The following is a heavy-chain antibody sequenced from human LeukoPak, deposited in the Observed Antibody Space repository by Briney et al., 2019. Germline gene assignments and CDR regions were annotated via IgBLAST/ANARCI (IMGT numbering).Heavy chain of an antibody. Sequence: PGGSLRLSCAASGFSFSIYGMHWVRQAPGKGLEWVAVISYEGSNKYYADSVKGRFAISRDNSKNTLYLQMSNLRAEDTAVYFCARGGGLDVWGQGATVTVSS. J-gene: IGHJ6*02. D-gene: IGHD3-16*01. CDR1: GFSFSIYG. CDR3: ARGGGLDV. V-gene: IGHV3-30*03. CDR2: ISYEGSNK.